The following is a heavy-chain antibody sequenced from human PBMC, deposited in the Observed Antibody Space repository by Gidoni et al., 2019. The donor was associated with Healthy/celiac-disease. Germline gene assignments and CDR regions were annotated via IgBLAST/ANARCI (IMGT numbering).Heavy chain of an antibody. CDR3: AKESLWGDSSGYSDFDY. V-gene: IGHV3-23*01. CDR2: ISGSGGST. Sequence: EVQLLESGGGLVQPGGSLRLSCAASGFTFSSYAMSWVRQAPGKGLEWVSAISGSGGSTYYADSVKGRFTISRDNSKNTLYLQMNSLRAEDTAVYYCAKESLWGDSSGYSDFDYWGQGTLVTVSS. J-gene: IGHJ4*02. D-gene: IGHD3-22*01. CDR1: GFTFSSYA.